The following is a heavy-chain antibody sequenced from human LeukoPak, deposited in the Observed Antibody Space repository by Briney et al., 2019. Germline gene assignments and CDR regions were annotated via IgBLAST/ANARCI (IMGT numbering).Heavy chain of an antibody. J-gene: IGHJ4*02. CDR1: EFIFSNYS. V-gene: IGHV3-23*01. CDR3: AKDLDIVATITGN. CDR2: ISGSGATT. Sequence: GGSLRLSCPASEFIFSNYSMSWARQAPGKGLGWVSSISGSGATTYYADSVKSRFTISRDNSKNTLFLQFNSLRAEDTAVYYCAKDLDIVATITGNWGQGTLVTVSS. D-gene: IGHD5-12*01.